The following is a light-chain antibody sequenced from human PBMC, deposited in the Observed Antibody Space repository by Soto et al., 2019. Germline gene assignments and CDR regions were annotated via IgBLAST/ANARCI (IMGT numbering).Light chain of an antibody. CDR2: NVN. J-gene: IGLJ1*01. CDR1: SSDVGSYDY. Sequence: QSVLIQPPSVSGSPGQSVTISCTGTSSDVGSYDYVSWYQQHPGTVPKPMIYNVNTRPSGVPDRFSGSKSGNTASMTISGLQAEDEADYYCCSLTTSHTYVFGSGTKLTVL. V-gene: IGLV2-11*01. CDR3: CSLTTSHTYV.